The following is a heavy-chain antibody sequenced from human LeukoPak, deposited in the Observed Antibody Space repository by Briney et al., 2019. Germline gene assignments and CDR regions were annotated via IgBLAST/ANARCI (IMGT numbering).Heavy chain of an antibody. Sequence: GGSLRLSCAASGFTFSSYGMHWVRQAPGKGLEWVAVISYDGSNKYYADSVKGRFTISRDNSKNTLYLQMNSLRAEDTAVYYCAKDYYGSGSYYYWGQGTLVTVSS. CDR1: GFTFSSYG. CDR3: AKDYYGSGSYYY. CDR2: ISYDGSNK. V-gene: IGHV3-30*18. D-gene: IGHD3-10*01. J-gene: IGHJ4*02.